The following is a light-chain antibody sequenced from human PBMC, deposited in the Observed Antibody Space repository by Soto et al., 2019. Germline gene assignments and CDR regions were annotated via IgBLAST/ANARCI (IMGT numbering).Light chain of an antibody. CDR1: QSISSW. Sequence: DIQMTQSPSTLSASVGDRVTITCRASQSISSWLAWYQQKPGKAPKLLIYDASSLESGVPSRFSGSGSGTEFTLSISSLHPDDFATYYCQQYNSYSRTVGQGTKVDIK. CDR2: DAS. J-gene: IGKJ1*01. V-gene: IGKV1-5*01. CDR3: QQYNSYSRT.